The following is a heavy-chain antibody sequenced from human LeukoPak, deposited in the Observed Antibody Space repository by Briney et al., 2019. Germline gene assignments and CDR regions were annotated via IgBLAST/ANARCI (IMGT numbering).Heavy chain of an antibody. CDR2: IYYSGSP. D-gene: IGHD1-26*01. CDR3: VRDRVGTTGVPYFDF. Sequence: PSETLSLTCTVSGGSINSGSYYWGWIRQPPGKGPEWIGSIYYSGSPNYNPSLKSRVTISIDTSKNQFSLKLSSVTAADTAVYYCVRDRVGTTGVPYFDFWGQGTLVTVSS. V-gene: IGHV4-39*07. CDR1: GGSINSGSYY. J-gene: IGHJ4*01.